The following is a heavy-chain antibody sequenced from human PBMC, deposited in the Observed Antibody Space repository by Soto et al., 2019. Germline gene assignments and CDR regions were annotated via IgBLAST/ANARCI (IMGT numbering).Heavy chain of an antibody. CDR2: IRGNGDPP. CDR1: GFTFSSYA. Sequence: GGSLRLSCSASGFTFSSYAMHWVRQAPGKGLEYVSGIRGNGDPPFYADSVKGRFTISRDNSKNTLYLQMSSLSADDAAVYYCAKSRGGNNFEFFDWGQGALVTVSS. V-gene: IGHV3-64D*06. D-gene: IGHD5-12*01. J-gene: IGHJ4*02. CDR3: AKSRGGNNFEFFD.